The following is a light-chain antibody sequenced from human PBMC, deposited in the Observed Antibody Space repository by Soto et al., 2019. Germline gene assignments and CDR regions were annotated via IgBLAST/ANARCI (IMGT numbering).Light chain of an antibody. J-gene: IGKJ5*01. CDR3: QQYNSYSLIT. Sequence: DIQMTQSPSTLSASVGDRVTITCRASQSISSWLAWYQQKPGKAPKLLIYDASSLESGVPSRFSGSGSGTEFTLTISSLRPDDFATYYCQQYNSYSLITFGQGTRLEIK. CDR1: QSISSW. V-gene: IGKV1-5*01. CDR2: DAS.